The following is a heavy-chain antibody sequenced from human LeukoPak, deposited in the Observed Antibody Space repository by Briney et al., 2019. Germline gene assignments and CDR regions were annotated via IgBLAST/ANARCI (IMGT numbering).Heavy chain of an antibody. D-gene: IGHD2-15*01. CDR3: ARDYFARYCSGGSCYNWFDP. V-gene: IGHV4-4*07. CDR1: GGSISSYY. CDR2: IYTSGST. Sequence: PSETLSLTCTVSGGSISSYYWSWIRQPAGKGLGWIGRIYTSGSTNYNPSLKSRVTMSVDTSKNQFSLKLSSVTAADTAVYYCARDYFARYCSGGSCYNWFDPWGQGTLVTVSS. J-gene: IGHJ5*02.